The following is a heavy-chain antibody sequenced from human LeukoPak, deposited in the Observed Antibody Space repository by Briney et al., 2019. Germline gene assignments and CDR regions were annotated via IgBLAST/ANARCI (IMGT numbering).Heavy chain of an antibody. V-gene: IGHV4-39*01. J-gene: IGHJ4*02. Sequence: PSETLSLTCTVSGGSISSSSYYWGWTRQPPGKGLEWIGSIYYSGSTYYNPSLKSRVTISVDTSKNQFSLKLSSVTAADTAVYYCARTPYDFWSGYWRTQFDYWGQGTLVTVSS. D-gene: IGHD3-3*01. CDR1: GGSISSSSYY. CDR2: IYYSGST. CDR3: ARTPYDFWSGYWRTQFDY.